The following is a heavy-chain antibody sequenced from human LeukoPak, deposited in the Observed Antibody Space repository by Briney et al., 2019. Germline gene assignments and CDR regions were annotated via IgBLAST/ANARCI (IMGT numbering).Heavy chain of an antibody. Sequence: GRSLRLSCAASGFTFDDYAMHWVRQAPGKGLEWVSGISWNSGSIGYADSVKGRFTISRDNAKNSLYLQMNSLRAEDTALNYCAKDANYYHYYMDVWGKGTTVTVSS. CDR3: AKDANYYHYYMDV. CDR1: GFTFDDYA. CDR2: ISWNSGSI. V-gene: IGHV3-9*01. J-gene: IGHJ6*03.